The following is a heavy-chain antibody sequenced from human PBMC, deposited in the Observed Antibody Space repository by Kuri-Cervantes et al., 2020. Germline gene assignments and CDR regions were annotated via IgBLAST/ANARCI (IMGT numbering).Heavy chain of an antibody. Sequence: GESLKISCAASGFTFSSYSVNWVRQAPGKGLEWVSSISSSSSYIYYADSVKGRFTISRDNAKNSLYLQMNSLRAEDTAVYYCARDEEIGAAAGIIGGGYYYYGMDVWGQGTTVTVSS. V-gene: IGHV3-21*01. CDR2: ISSSSSYI. CDR3: ARDEEIGAAAGIIGGGYYYYGMDV. J-gene: IGHJ6*02. D-gene: IGHD6-13*01. CDR1: GFTFSSYS.